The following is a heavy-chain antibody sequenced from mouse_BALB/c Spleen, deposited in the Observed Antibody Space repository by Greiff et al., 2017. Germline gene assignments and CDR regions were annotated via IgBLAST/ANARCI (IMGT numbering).Heavy chain of an antibody. CDR3: ARHYYGHYYAMDY. J-gene: IGHJ4*01. V-gene: IGHV14-3*02. CDR1: GFNIKDTY. D-gene: IGHD1-2*01. CDR2: IDPANGNT. Sequence: VQLQQSGAELVKPGASVKLSCTASGFNIKDTYMHWVKQRPEQGLEWIGRIDPANGNTKYDPKFQGKATITADTSSNTAYLQLSSLTSEDTAVYYCARHYYGHYYAMDYWGQGTSVTVSS.